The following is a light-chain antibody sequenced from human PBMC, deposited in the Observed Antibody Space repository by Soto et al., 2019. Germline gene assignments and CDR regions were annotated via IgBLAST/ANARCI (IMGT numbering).Light chain of an antibody. V-gene: IGLV2-23*02. CDR2: EVS. Sequence: QSALTKHDSVSGSPGQSITISCTGTSSDVGSHNLVSWYQQHPGQAPKLMIYEVSKRPLGVSARFSASKSGNTASLTISGLQAEDEADYYCCSYGGSRAVFGGGTKLTVL. CDR3: CSYGGSRAV. J-gene: IGLJ2*01. CDR1: SSDVGSHNL.